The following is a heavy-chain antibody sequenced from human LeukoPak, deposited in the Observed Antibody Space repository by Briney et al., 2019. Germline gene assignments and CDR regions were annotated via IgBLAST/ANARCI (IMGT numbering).Heavy chain of an antibody. CDR3: ARDPCSPQRGSSCYYYYYGMDV. CDR1: GFTFSSYW. D-gene: IGHD6-13*01. Sequence: GGSLRLSCAASGFTFSSYWMHWVRQAPGKGLVWVSRINSDGSSTSYADSVKGRFTISRDNAKNTLYLQMNSLRAEDTAVYYCARDPCSPQRGSSCYYYYYGMDVWGQGTTVTVSS. V-gene: IGHV3-74*01. CDR2: INSDGSST. J-gene: IGHJ6*02.